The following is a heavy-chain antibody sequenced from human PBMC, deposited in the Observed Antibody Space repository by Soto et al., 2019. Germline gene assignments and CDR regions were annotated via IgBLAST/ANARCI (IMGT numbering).Heavy chain of an antibody. Sequence: EVQLLASGGGLVQAGGSLRLSCVASGFSFNRFGMSWVRQAPGKGLEWVSALSASGDRTYYADSVKGRFTISRDNSKNTVYLDMNGLRAEEAAVYYCAKDLDIVLEPPDPDYYSYGLDVWGQGATVTVSS. CDR3: AKDLDIVLEPPDPDYYSYGLDV. CDR2: LSASGDRT. J-gene: IGHJ6*02. D-gene: IGHD2-2*03. CDR1: GFSFNRFG. V-gene: IGHV3-23*01.